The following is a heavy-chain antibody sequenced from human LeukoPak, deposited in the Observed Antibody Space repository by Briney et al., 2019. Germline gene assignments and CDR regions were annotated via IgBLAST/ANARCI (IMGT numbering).Heavy chain of an antibody. CDR3: VRGQIGVSVIVH. CDR1: GFTFSDYW. CDR2: IKGDGSET. J-gene: IGHJ5*02. D-gene: IGHD3-22*01. V-gene: IGHV3-74*01. Sequence: GGSLRLSCAASGFTFSDYWMHWVRQVPGKGLVWVSRIKGDGSETNYADSVKCRFTISRDNAKNTLFLQMNSLRVEDTAVYYCVRGQIGVSVIVHWGQGTLVTVSS.